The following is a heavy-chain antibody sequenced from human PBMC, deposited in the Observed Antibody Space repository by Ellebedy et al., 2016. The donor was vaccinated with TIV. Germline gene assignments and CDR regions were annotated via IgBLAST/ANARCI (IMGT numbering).Heavy chain of an antibody. Sequence: SETLSLXCAVQGGSFSGYYWTWIRQPPGKGLEWIGESNHGGSTNYNPSLKSRVTISVDTSKNQFSVKLSSLTAADTAVYFCARGTGDLQPLRSFDSWGRGTLVTVSS. CDR1: GGSFSGYY. D-gene: IGHD7-27*01. CDR2: SNHGGST. J-gene: IGHJ4*02. V-gene: IGHV4-34*01. CDR3: ARGTGDLQPLRSFDS.